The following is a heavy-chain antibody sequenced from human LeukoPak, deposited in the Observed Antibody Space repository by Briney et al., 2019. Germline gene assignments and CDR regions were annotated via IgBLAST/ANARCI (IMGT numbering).Heavy chain of an antibody. CDR2: VHSSAGT. CDR1: GASIRSYY. D-gene: IGHD6-19*01. Sequence: SETLSLTCTVSGASIRSYYWTWIRQPAGKGPEWIGRVHSSAGTNYNPSLKSRVTISVDTSKNQFSLKLTSVTAADTAVYYCARLDVSVAFDAFDIWGQGIVVTVSS. V-gene: IGHV4-4*07. CDR3: ARLDVSVAFDAFDI. J-gene: IGHJ3*02.